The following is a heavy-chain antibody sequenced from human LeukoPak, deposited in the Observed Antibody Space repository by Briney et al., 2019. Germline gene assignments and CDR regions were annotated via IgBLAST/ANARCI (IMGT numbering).Heavy chain of an antibody. V-gene: IGHV1-69*02. CDR2: IIPILGIA. J-gene: IGHJ4*02. D-gene: IGHD6-6*01. CDR3: ARGGWQLANLDY. CDR1: GGTFSSYT. Sequence: SVKVSCKASGGTFSSYTINWVRQAPGQGLEWMGRIIPILGIANYAQKFQGRVTITADKSTSTAYMELSSLRSEDTAVYYCARGGWQLANLDYWGQGTLVTVSS.